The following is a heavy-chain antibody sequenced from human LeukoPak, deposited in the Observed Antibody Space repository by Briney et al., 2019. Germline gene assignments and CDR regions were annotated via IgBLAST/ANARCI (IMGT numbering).Heavy chain of an antibody. Sequence: LRLSXXASXFTXSSNYMSWVRQAPGKGLEWVSVIYSGGNTYYADSVKGRFTISRDNSKNTLYLQMNSLRAEDTAVYYCARDSSDYGGKGVDYWGQGTLVTVSS. D-gene: IGHD4-23*01. V-gene: IGHV3-53*01. CDR2: IYSGGNT. J-gene: IGHJ4*02. CDR1: XFTXSSNY. CDR3: ARDSSDYGGKGVDY.